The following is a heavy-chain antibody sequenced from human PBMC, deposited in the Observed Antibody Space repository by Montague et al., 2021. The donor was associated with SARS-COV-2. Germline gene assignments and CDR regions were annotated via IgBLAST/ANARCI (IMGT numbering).Heavy chain of an antibody. D-gene: IGHD2-15*01. J-gene: IGHJ6*02. V-gene: IGHV4-34*01. CDR1: GGSFSSY. CDR2: ISHVGGT. CDR3: AGHCGGGRCYFGMDV. Sequence: SETLSLTCDVYGGSFSSYWSWIRQPPGRGPEWVGQISHVGGTNYNPSLKSRVTISVDTFKNQVSLKLSSVTAADTAVYYCAGHCGGGRCYFGMDVWGQGTTVTVSS.